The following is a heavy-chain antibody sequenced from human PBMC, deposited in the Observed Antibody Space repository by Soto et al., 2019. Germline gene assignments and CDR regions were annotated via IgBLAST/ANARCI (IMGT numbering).Heavy chain of an antibody. V-gene: IGHV1-69*13. CDR3: ATSEVPPYSNHYYYYGMDV. D-gene: IGHD4-4*01. CDR1: GGTFSSYA. Sequence: SVNVSCKASGGTFSSYAISWVRQAPGQGLEWMGGIIPIFGTANYAQKFQGRVTITADESTSTAYMELSSLRSEDTAVYYCATSEVPPYSNHYYYYGMDVWGQGTTVTVSS. CDR2: IIPIFGTA. J-gene: IGHJ6*02.